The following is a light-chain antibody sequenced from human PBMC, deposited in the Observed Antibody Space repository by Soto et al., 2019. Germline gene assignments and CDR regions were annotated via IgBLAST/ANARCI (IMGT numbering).Light chain of an antibody. Sequence: DIQMTQSPSTLSASVGDRVTITCRASQSISSRLAWFQQKPGKAPKLLIYKPSSLESGVPSRFSGSGSGTAFTLTISSLQPDVFATYDYHQYMSFWTFGQGTKVEVK. J-gene: IGKJ1*01. CDR1: QSISSR. V-gene: IGKV1-5*03. CDR3: HQYMSFWT. CDR2: KPS.